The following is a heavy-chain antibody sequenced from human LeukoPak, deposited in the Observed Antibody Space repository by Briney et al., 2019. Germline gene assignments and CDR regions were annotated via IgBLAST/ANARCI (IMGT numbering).Heavy chain of an antibody. CDR2: ISGSGGST. CDR3: AKGAVPAAIQGIPHFDY. Sequence: PGGSLRLSCAASGFTFSSYAMSWVRQAPGKGLEWVSAISGSGGSTYYADSVKGRFTISRDNSKNTLYLQMNSLRAEDTAVYYCAKGAVPAAIQGIPHFDYWGQGTLVTVSS. V-gene: IGHV3-23*01. CDR1: GFTFSSYA. D-gene: IGHD2-2*02. J-gene: IGHJ4*02.